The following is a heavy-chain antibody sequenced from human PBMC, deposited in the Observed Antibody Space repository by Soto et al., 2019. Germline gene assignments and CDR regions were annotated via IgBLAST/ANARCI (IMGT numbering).Heavy chain of an antibody. Sequence: QVQLVQSGAEVKKPGSSVKVSCKASGGTFSPYTVNWVRQAPGQGVEWMGRIIPFLGVTNYAQKFQARVTLTAVTSTTTAYMELSGLRFEDTAVYYCARDWESTVSTWSFGAFWGRGTLITVSS. CDR1: GGTFSPYT. V-gene: IGHV1-69*08. CDR2: IIPFLGVT. CDR3: ARDWESTVSTWSFGAF. D-gene: IGHD3-10*01. J-gene: IGHJ4*02.